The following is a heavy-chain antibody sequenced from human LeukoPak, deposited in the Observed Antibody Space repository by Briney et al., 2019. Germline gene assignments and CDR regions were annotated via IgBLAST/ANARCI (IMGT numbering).Heavy chain of an antibody. J-gene: IGHJ5*02. CDR1: GGTFSSYA. D-gene: IGHD1-26*01. Sequence: GSSVKVSCKASGGTFSSYAISWVRQAPGQGLEWMGRIIPILGIANYAQKFQGRVTITADKSTSTAYMELSSLRSEDTAVYYCARDYKGGSYRPYNWFDPWGQGTLVTVSS. CDR3: ARDYKGGSYRPYNWFDP. CDR2: IIPILGIA. V-gene: IGHV1-69*04.